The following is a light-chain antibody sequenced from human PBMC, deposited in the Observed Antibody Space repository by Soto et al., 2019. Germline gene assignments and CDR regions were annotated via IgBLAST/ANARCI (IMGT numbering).Light chain of an antibody. Sequence: QSALTQPASVSGSPGQSITISCTGTSSDVGEYDYVSWYQQYPGKAPKLMIYDVSNRPSGVSNRFSGSKSGNTASLTISGLQAEDEADYYCSSYTTTSTLVFGGGTKVTVL. J-gene: IGLJ3*02. CDR3: SSYTTTSTLV. V-gene: IGLV2-14*01. CDR1: SSDVGEYDY. CDR2: DVS.